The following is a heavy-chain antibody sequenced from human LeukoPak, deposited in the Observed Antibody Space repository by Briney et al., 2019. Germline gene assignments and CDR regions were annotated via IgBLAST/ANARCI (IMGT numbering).Heavy chain of an antibody. Sequence: GGSLRLSCAASGFTFSSYWMNWVRQAPGKGLEWVANIKPNGRETYYVDSVKGRFTISRDNAKSSLYLQMNSLRAEDTAVYYCAKVDGQIAAAGTPDYWGQGTLVTVSS. V-gene: IGHV3-7*03. D-gene: IGHD6-13*01. CDR2: IKPNGRET. J-gene: IGHJ4*02. CDR1: GFTFSSYW. CDR3: AKVDGQIAAAGTPDY.